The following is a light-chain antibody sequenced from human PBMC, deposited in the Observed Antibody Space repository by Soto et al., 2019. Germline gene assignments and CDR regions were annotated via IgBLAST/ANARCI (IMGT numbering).Light chain of an antibody. V-gene: IGKV3-15*01. Sequence: EIVMTQSPATLSVSPGERATLSCRASQSVSNNLAWYQQKPGRAPRLLIYGASTRVTGVPARFSGSGSGTEFTLTISSLQSEDFAVYYCQQYNNWPPWAFGQGTNVEIK. CDR3: QQYNNWPPWA. CDR2: GAS. CDR1: QSVSNN. J-gene: IGKJ1*01.